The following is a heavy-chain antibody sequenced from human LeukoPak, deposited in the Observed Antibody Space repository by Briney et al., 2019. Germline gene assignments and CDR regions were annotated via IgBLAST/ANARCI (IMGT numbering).Heavy chain of an antibody. CDR2: INVNGGAM. V-gene: IGHV3-11*01. D-gene: IGHD6-13*01. CDR3: ARGPRILAAGSYYFDY. Sequence: GGSLRLSCAASGFSFKDYYFSWIRQAPGKGLEWVSFINVNGGAMYYADFVKGRFTISRDNAKSSLYLEMNSLRVEDTAVYYCARGPRILAAGSYYFDYWGQGTLVTVS. J-gene: IGHJ4*02. CDR1: GFSFKDYY.